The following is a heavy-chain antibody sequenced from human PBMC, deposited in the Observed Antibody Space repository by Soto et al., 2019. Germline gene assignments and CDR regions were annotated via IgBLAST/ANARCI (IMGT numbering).Heavy chain of an antibody. CDR3: ARYTYTSRYSYYGMDV. CDR2: IRSITYGETT. J-gene: IGHJ6*02. CDR1: GFTFGEYA. Sequence: EVQVVESGGGLVEPGRSLRLSCSTSGFTFGEYAMSWFRLAPGKGLEWVGIIRSITYGETTEYAASVRGRFTISRDNSKSIAYLQMNSLTSEDTAVYYCARYTYTSRYSYYGMDVWGHGTTVTVSS. D-gene: IGHD6-13*01. V-gene: IGHV3-49*03.